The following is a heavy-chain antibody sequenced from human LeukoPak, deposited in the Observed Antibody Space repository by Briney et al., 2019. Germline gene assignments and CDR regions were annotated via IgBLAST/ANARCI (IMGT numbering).Heavy chain of an antibody. V-gene: IGHV3-30*01. CDR1: GFTFSSYA. D-gene: IGHD2-2*01. CDR3: ARDFTVVVPAAWYNWFDP. J-gene: IGHJ5*02. CDR2: ISYDGSNK. Sequence: GGSLRLSCAASGFTFSSYAMHWVRQAPGKGLEWVAVISYDGSNKYYADSVKGRFTISRDNSKNTLYLQMNSLRAEDTAVYYCARDFTVVVPAAWYNWFDPWGQGTLSPPPQ.